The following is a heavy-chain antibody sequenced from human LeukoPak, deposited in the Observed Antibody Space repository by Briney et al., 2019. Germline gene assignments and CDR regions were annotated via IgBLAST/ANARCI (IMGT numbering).Heavy chain of an antibody. V-gene: IGHV3-30*18. CDR3: AKEGPKSGFGEFLVLGGQYYYYGMGV. D-gene: IGHD3-10*01. Sequence: GGSLRLSCAASGFTFSSYGMHWVRQAPGKGLEWVAVISYDGSNKYYADSVKGRFTISRDNSKNTLYLQMNSLRAEDTAVYYCAKEGPKSGFGEFLVLGGQYYYYGMGVWGQGTTVTVSS. CDR2: ISYDGSNK. CDR1: GFTFSSYG. J-gene: IGHJ6*02.